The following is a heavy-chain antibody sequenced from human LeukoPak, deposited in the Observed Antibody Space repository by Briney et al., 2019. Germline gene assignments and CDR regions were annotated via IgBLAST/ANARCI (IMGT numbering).Heavy chain of an antibody. Sequence: PGASVKVSCKASGYTFTSYDINWVRQATGQGLEWMGWMNPNSGNTGYAQKFQGRVTMTRNTSISTAYMELSSLRSEDTAVYYCACLGYYDSSGTTNYYYMDVWGKGTTVTVSS. V-gene: IGHV1-8*01. J-gene: IGHJ6*03. CDR2: MNPNSGNT. CDR1: GYTFTSYD. CDR3: ACLGYYDSSGTTNYYYMDV. D-gene: IGHD3-22*01.